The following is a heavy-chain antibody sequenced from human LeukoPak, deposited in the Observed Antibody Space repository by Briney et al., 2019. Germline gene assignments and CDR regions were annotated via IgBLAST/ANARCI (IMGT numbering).Heavy chain of an antibody. Sequence: SETLSLTCTVSGGSISSSSYYWSWIRQPAGKGLEWIGRIYTSGSTNYNPSLKSRVTISVDTSKNQFSLKLTSVTAADTAVYYCAGDIGYSSSVWGKGTTVTISS. D-gene: IGHD6-13*01. V-gene: IGHV4-61*02. CDR3: AGDIGYSSSV. J-gene: IGHJ6*04. CDR1: GGSISSSSYY. CDR2: IYTSGST.